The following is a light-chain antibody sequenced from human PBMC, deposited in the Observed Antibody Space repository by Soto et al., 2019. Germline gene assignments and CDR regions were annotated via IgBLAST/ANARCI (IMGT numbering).Light chain of an antibody. V-gene: IGLV7-46*01. CDR3: LLSYSGARPGV. Sequence: QAVVTQEPSLTVSPGGTVTLTCGSSTGAVTSGHYPYWFQQKPGQAPRTLIYDTSNKHSWTPARFSGSLLGGKAALTLSGAQPEDEAEYDCLLSYSGARPGVFGGGAKLTGL. CDR1: TGAVTSGHY. J-gene: IGLJ2*01. CDR2: DTS.